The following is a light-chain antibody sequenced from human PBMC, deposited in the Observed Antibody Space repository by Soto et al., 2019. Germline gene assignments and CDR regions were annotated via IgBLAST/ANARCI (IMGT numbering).Light chain of an antibody. CDR1: SSNIGSNY. CDR3: AAWDDSLSGHYV. V-gene: IGLV1-47*01. Sequence: QSVLTQPPSASGTPGQSVTISCSGSSSNIGSNYVYWYLQLPGTAPKLLIYRNNQRPSGVPDRFSGSKSGTSASLAISGLRSEDEADYYCAAWDDSLSGHYVFGTGTKVTVL. J-gene: IGLJ1*01. CDR2: RNN.